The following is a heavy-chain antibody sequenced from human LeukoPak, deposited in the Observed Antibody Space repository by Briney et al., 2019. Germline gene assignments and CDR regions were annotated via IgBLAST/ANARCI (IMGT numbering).Heavy chain of an antibody. V-gene: IGHV4-39*07. CDR2: IYSSGST. D-gene: IGHD4-17*01. CDR3: ASNGYYSVDY. Sequence: SETLSLTCTVSGDSISSNTYCWGWIRRPPGKGLEWIASIYSSGSTFYNPSLNNGVTISLDMSKNQFSLRLSSVTAADTAVYYCASNGYYSVDYWGQGTLVTVSS. CDR1: GDSISSNTYC. J-gene: IGHJ4*02.